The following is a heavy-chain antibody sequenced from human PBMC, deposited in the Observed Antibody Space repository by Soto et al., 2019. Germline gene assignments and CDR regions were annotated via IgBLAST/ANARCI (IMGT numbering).Heavy chain of an antibody. D-gene: IGHD1-7*01. CDR3: ARVGKLELQGGAFDI. V-gene: IGHV4-4*07. CDR1: GGSISSYY. Sequence: SLTCTVSGGSISSYYWSWIRQPAGKGLEWIGRIYTSGSTNYNPSLKSRVTMSVDTSKNQFSLKLSSVTAADTAVYYCARVGKLELQGGAFDIWGQGTMVTVSS. J-gene: IGHJ3*02. CDR2: IYTSGST.